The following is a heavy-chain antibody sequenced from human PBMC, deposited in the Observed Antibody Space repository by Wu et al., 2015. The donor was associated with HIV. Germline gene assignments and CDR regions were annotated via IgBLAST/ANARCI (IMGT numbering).Heavy chain of an antibody. D-gene: IGHD3-10*01. J-gene: IGHJ4*02. Sequence: QVQLVQSGAEMKKPGSSVKVSCQASGGTFSSYPMHWVRQAPGQGLEWLGWIIPISGAAKYAQKFQGRVTITADESTTTSYMELSSLRSEDTAIYHCARSATMGVTNPFDYWGQGTLVTVSS. CDR1: GGTFSSYP. CDR3: ARSATMGVTNPFDY. CDR2: IIPISGAA. V-gene: IGHV1-69*12.